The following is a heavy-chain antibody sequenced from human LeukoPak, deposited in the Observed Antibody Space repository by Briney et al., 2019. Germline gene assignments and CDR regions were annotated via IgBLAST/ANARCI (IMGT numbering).Heavy chain of an antibody. CDR1: GFTFSSYW. Sequence: HPGGSLRLSCAASGFTFSSYWMHWVRQAPGKGLVWVSRINTDGSSTSYADSVKGRFTISRDNAKNSLYLQMNSLRAEDTAVYYCARVRELLPWGAFDIWGQGTMVTVSS. D-gene: IGHD1-26*01. CDR3: ARVRELLPWGAFDI. V-gene: IGHV3-74*01. CDR2: INTDGSST. J-gene: IGHJ3*02.